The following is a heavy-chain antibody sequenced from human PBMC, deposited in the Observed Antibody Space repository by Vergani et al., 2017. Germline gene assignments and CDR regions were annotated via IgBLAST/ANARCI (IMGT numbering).Heavy chain of an antibody. CDR1: GGSFSGYY. CDR2: INHSGST. Sequence: QVQLQQWGAGLLKPSETLSLTCAVYGGSFSGYYWSWIRQPPGKGLEWIGEINHSGSTNYNPSLKSRVTISVDTSKNQFSLKLSSVTAADTAVYYWARGRYSSSWYAYFQHWGQGTLVTVSS. J-gene: IGHJ1*01. V-gene: IGHV4-34*01. D-gene: IGHD6-13*01. CDR3: ARGRYSSSWYAYFQH.